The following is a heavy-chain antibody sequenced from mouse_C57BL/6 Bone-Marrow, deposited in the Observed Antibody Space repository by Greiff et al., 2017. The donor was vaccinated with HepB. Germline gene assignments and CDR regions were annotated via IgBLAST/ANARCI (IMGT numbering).Heavy chain of an antibody. J-gene: IGHJ4*01. V-gene: IGHV1-26*01. D-gene: IGHD2-4*01. CDR3: ASRLDYYAMDY. Sequence: EVQLQQSGPELVKPGASVKISCKASGYTFTDYYMNWVKQSHGKSLEWIGDINPNNGGTSYNQKFKGKATLTVDKSSSTAYMELRSLTSEDSAVYYCASRLDYYAMDYWGQGTSVTVSS. CDR1: GYTFTDYY. CDR2: INPNNGGT.